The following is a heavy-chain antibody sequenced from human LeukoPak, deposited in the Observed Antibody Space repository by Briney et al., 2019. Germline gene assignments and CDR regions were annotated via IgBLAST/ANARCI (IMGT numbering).Heavy chain of an antibody. CDR2: IYYSGST. J-gene: IGHJ4*02. CDR3: ARGRKYCSGGSCYFSYFDY. Sequence: SETLSLTCTVSGGSISSRSYYWGWIRQPPGKGLEWIGSIYYSGSTYYKPSLKSRLIISVDTSKNQFSLKLSSVTAADTAVYYCARGRKYCSGGSCYFSYFDYWGQGTLVTVSS. D-gene: IGHD2-15*01. V-gene: IGHV4-39*01. CDR1: GGSISSRSYY.